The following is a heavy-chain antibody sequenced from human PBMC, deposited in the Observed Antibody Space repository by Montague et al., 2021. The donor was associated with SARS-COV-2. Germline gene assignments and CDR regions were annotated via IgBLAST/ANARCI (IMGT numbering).Heavy chain of an antibody. CDR3: ARGWVATIPHMDN. J-gene: IGHJ4*02. D-gene: IGHD5-12*01. V-gene: IGHV6-1*01. Sequence: CAISGDSVPSNSAAWNWIRQSPSRGLEWLGRTYYRSKWHNDYAVSVKSRITINPDTSKNQFSLQLKSVTPEDTAVYYCARGWVATIPHMDNWGQGSLVIVSS. CDR1: GDSVPSNSAA. CDR2: TYYRSKWHN.